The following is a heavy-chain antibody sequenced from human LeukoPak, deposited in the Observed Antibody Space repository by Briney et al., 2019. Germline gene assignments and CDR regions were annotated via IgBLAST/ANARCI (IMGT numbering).Heavy chain of an antibody. J-gene: IGHJ6*02. D-gene: IGHD4-11*01. Sequence: GESLKISCKGSGYSFTSYWIGWVRQTPGKGLEWMGIIYPGDSDTRYSPSFQGQVTISANKSISTAYLQWSSLKASDTAMYYCARPPYSNSGGMDVWGQGTTVTVSS. CDR1: GYSFTSYW. CDR2: IYPGDSDT. CDR3: ARPPYSNSGGMDV. V-gene: IGHV5-51*01.